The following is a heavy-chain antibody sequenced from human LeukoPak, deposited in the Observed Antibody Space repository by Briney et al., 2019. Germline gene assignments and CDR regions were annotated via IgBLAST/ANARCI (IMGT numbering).Heavy chain of an antibody. V-gene: IGHV4-34*01. CDR1: GGSLSGYY. Sequence: SETLSLTCAVYGGSLSGYYWSWIRQPPGKGLEWIGGINHSGSTNYNPSLKSRVTISVDTSKNQFSLKLSSVTAADTAVYYCARSYHPPGSGSYYKPRLYYYGMDVWGKGTTVTVSS. CDR2: INHSGST. D-gene: IGHD3-10*01. J-gene: IGHJ6*04. CDR3: ARSYHPPGSGSYYKPRLYYYGMDV.